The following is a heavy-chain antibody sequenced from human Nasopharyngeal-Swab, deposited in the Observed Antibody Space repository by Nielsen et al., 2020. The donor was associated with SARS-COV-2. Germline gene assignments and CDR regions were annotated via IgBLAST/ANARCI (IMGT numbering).Heavy chain of an antibody. V-gene: IGHV3-23*01. J-gene: IGHJ4*02. CDR2: ISGSGGST. CDR1: RFTFSSYA. CDR3: ATRVAATYTTHI. D-gene: IGHD2-15*01. Sequence: GGSLRLSCAASRFTFSSYAMSWVRQAPGKGLEWVSAISGSGGSTYYADSVKGRFTISRDNSKNTLYLQMNSLRAEDTAVYYCATRVAATYTTHIWGQGTLVTVSS.